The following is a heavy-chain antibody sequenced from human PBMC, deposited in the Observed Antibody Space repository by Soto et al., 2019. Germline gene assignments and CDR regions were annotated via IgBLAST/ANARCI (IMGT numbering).Heavy chain of an antibody. CDR2: ISAYNGNT. Sequence: GASVKVSCKASGYPFSLYGISWARQAPGHGLEWMGWISAYNGNTNYAQNLQGRATMTTDTSTSTAYMELRSLRSDDTAVYYCARGSRYGDCWYWGQGTLVTVSS. D-gene: IGHD4-17*01. J-gene: IGHJ4*02. CDR3: ARGSRYGDCWY. CDR1: GYPFSLYG. V-gene: IGHV1-18*01.